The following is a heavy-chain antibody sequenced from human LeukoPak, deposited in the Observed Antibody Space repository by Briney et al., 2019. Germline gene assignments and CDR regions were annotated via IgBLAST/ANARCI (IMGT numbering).Heavy chain of an antibody. J-gene: IGHJ5*02. V-gene: IGHV4-59*01. CDR3: AREGTAGTNLNWFDL. D-gene: IGHD1-1*01. CDR2: ISYSGST. Sequence: SETLSLTCTVSGCTISSYYWSWIRQPPGKGLEWIGYISYSGSTNFNPSLKSRVTIPVDTYKTQFSPKLSSVSAADTGVYYCAREGTAGTNLNWFDLWGGGTLVSVST. CDR1: GCTISSYY.